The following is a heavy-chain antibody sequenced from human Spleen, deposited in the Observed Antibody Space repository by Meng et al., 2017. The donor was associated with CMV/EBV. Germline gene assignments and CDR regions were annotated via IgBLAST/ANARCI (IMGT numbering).Heavy chain of an antibody. V-gene: IGHV1-18*01. CDR2: IRTYNGDT. Sequence: ASVKVSCKASGYTFTNYGISWVRQAPGQGLEWMGWIRTYNGDTNYAQKLQGRVTMTTDTSTSTASMELRGLRSDDTAVYYCARDWECLARSDVFDIWGQGTMVTVSS. D-gene: IGHD1-26*01. CDR1: GYTFTNYG. CDR3: ARDWECLARSDVFDI. J-gene: IGHJ3*02.